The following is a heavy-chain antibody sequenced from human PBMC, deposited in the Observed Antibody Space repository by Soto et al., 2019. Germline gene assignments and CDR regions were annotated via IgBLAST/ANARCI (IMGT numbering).Heavy chain of an antibody. Sequence: EVQLVESGGGVAQPGGSLRLSCVASGFTFTTYWMSWVRQAPGTGLEWVANIRQDGGAQYYVASVKGRFTITRDTAKNSVYLQMDSLTAEATAVYYVLSGGHGSGSYLGSYWGQGILVTVSS. J-gene: IGHJ4*02. CDR2: IRQDGGAQ. CDR3: LSGGHGSGSYLGSY. CDR1: GFTFTTYW. D-gene: IGHD3-10*01. V-gene: IGHV3-7*03.